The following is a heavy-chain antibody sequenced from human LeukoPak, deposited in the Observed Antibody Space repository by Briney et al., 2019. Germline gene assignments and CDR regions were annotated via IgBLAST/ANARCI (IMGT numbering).Heavy chain of an antibody. CDR3: AKDSSSGYYYGLFDY. V-gene: IGHV3-23*01. D-gene: IGHD3-22*01. J-gene: IGHJ4*02. CDR1: GFTFSSYA. Sequence: GGSLRLSCAASGFTFSSYAMSWVRQAPGKGLEWVSAISGSGGSTYYADSVKGRFTISRDNSKNTLYLQMNSLRAEDTAVYYCAKDSSSGYYYGLFDYWGQGTLVTVSS. CDR2: ISGSGGST.